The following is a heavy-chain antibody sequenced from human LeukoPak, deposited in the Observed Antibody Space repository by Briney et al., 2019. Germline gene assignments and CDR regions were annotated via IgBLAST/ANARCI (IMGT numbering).Heavy chain of an antibody. D-gene: IGHD2-21*02. CDR3: ARHTPYGDSSFDC. CDR1: GGSISSYY. J-gene: IGHJ4*02. V-gene: IGHV4-59*08. CDR2: IYYSGKT. Sequence: SETLSLTCTVSGGSISSYYWSWIRQPPGKGLEWIGYIYYSGKTNYNPSLKSRVSMSVDTSKNQVSLKLYSVTAADTAVYYRARHTPYGDSSFDCWGQGTLVTVSP.